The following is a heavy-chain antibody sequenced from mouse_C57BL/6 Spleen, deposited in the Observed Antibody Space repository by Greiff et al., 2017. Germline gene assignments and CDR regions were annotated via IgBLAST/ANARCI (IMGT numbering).Heavy chain of an antibody. CDR1: GFTFSNYW. V-gene: IGHV6-3*01. CDR2: IRLKSDNYAS. CDR3: TGNYRYCDV. J-gene: IGHJ1*03. Sequence: DVQLQESGGGLAQPGGSMKLSCVASGFTFSNYWMNWVRQSPEKGLEWVAQIRLKSDNYASHYAESVKGRYTISRDDYKRSVYQKMNNLRAEDTGIYYCTGNYRYCDVWGTGTTVTVSS.